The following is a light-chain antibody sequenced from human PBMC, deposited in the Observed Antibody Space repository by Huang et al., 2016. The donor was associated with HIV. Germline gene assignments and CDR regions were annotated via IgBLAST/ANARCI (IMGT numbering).Light chain of an antibody. CDR1: QSVSTSH. CDR3: QQFGSSPA. Sequence: EVVLTQSPGTLSLSPGVRVTLSCRASQSVSTSHLAWYRQKPGQAPRLLIYGASSRATGIPDRFSGSGSGTDFTLTISRLEPEDFAVYYCQQFGSSPAFGGGTKVEIK. V-gene: IGKV3-20*01. CDR2: GAS. J-gene: IGKJ4*01.